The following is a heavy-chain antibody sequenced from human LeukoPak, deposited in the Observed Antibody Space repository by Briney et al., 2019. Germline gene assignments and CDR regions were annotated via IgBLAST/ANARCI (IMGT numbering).Heavy chain of an antibody. CDR2: ISWDGGST. V-gene: IGHV3-43D*03. CDR3: AKDSGSGWFPRYYFDY. Sequence: GGSLRLSCAASGFTFDDYAMHWVRQAPGKGLEWVSLISWDGGSTYYADSVKGRFTISRDNSKNSLYLQMNSLRAEDTALYYCAKDSGSGWFPRYYFDYWGQGTLVTVSS. D-gene: IGHD6-19*01. CDR1: GFTFDDYA. J-gene: IGHJ4*02.